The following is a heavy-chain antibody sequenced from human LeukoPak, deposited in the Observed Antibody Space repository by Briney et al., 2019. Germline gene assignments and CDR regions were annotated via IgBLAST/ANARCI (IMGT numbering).Heavy chain of an antibody. D-gene: IGHD6-13*01. CDR3: ARDWGMGPSSSWA. V-gene: IGHV1-69*13. Sequence: ASVKVSCKASGGTFSNYAINWVRQAPGQGLEWMGGIIPIFGTVNYAQKFQGRVTITADESTSTAYMELRSLKSEDTAVYYCARDWGMGPSSSWAWGQGTLVTVSS. CDR2: IIPIFGTV. J-gene: IGHJ5*02. CDR1: GGTFSNYA.